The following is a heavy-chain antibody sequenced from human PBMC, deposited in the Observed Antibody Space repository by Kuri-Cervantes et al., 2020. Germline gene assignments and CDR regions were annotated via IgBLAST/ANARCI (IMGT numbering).Heavy chain of an antibody. CDR3: ARDASYSYGYWHYYYMDV. V-gene: IGHV3-21*01. CDR1: GFTFSSYS. Sequence: GESLKISCAASGFTFSSYSMNWVRQAPGKGLEWVSSISRSSSYIYYADSVKGRFTISRDNAKNSLYLQMNSLRAEDTAVYYCARDASYSYGYWHYYYMDVWGKGTTVTVSS. D-gene: IGHD5-18*01. CDR2: ISRSSSYI. J-gene: IGHJ6*03.